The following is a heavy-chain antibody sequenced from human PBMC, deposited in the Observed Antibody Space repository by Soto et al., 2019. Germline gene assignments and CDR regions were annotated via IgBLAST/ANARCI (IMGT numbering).Heavy chain of an antibody. D-gene: IGHD2-21*02. J-gene: IGHJ5*02. Sequence: SETLSLTCTVSGGSISSGGYYWSWIRQHPGKGLEWIGYIYYSGSTYYNPSLKSRVTISVDTSKNQFSLKLSSVTAADTAVYYCARVNGGNYNWFDPWGQGTLVTVSS. CDR3: ARVNGGNYNWFDP. V-gene: IGHV4-31*03. CDR1: GGSISSGGYY. CDR2: IYYSGST.